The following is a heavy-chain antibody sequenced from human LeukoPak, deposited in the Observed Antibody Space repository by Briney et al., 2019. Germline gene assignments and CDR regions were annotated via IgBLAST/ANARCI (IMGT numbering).Heavy chain of an antibody. J-gene: IGHJ4*02. CDR1: GFTFSSYA. V-gene: IGHV3-23*01. D-gene: IGHD4-17*01. CDR3: ANGRGDYERVTRFDY. Sequence: PGGSLRLSCAASGFTFSSYAMSWVRQAPGKGLEWVSAISGSGGSTYYADSVKGRFTISRDNSKNTLFLQVNSLRAEDTAIYYCANGRGDYERVTRFDYWGQGTLVTVSS. CDR2: ISGSGGST.